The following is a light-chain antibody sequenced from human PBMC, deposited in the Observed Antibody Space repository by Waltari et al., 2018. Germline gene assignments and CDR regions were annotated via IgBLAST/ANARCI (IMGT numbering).Light chain of an antibody. CDR3: QSYDSSNQRV. CDR1: SGSIASHY. Sequence: NFMLTQPHSVSESPGKTVTISCTRSSGSIASHYVQWYQQRPGSSPTTIIYEDNQRPSGVPDRFSCSIDSSSNSASLTISGLETEDEADYYCQSYDSSNQRVFGGGTKLTVL. V-gene: IGLV6-57*01. J-gene: IGLJ3*02. CDR2: EDN.